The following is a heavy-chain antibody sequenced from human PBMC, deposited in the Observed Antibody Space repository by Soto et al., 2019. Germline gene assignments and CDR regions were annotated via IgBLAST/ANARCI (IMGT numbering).Heavy chain of an antibody. D-gene: IGHD6-13*01. Sequence: SQSLSCAASGFHFSSHWISWVRQATGKGLEWVANIKQDGSEKYYVDSVKGRFTISRDNAKNSLYLQMNSLRAEDTAVYYCARDSSKGWFDLWGQGTRVTVSP. CDR1: GFHFSSHW. V-gene: IGHV3-7*01. CDR2: IKQDGSEK. J-gene: IGHJ5*02. CDR3: ARDSSKGWFDL.